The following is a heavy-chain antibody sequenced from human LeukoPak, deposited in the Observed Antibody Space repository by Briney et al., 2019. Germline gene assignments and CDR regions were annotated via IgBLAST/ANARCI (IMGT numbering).Heavy chain of an antibody. CDR3: ARSMRGGSDDYYYGMDV. CDR1: GYTFTSYT. D-gene: IGHD2-8*01. CDR2: INTNTGNP. Sequence: GASVKVSCKASGYTFTSYTMNWVRQAPGQGLEWMGCINTNTGNPTYAQGFTGRFVFSLDTSVSTAYLQISSLKAEDTAVYYCARSMRGGSDDYYYGMDVWGQGTTVTVSS. V-gene: IGHV7-4-1*02. J-gene: IGHJ6*02.